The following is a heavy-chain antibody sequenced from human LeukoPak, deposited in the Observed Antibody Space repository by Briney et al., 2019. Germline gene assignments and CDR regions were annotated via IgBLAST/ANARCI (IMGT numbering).Heavy chain of an antibody. D-gene: IGHD1-14*01. Sequence: PGGSLRLSCAASGFTFGNSWVHWVRHAPGTGRVRDSLINADGSTTTYADSVKGRFTISRDNARNTVSPQMNSPTIEDTSVYYCVVVVEPPDSDGFDVWGQGTMITVSS. CDR1: GFTFGNSW. V-gene: IGHV3-74*01. J-gene: IGHJ3*01. CDR3: VVVVEPPDSDGFDV. CDR2: INADGSTT.